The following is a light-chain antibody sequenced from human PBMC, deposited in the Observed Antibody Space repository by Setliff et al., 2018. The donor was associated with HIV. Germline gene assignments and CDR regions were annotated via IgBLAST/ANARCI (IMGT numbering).Light chain of an antibody. CDR1: SSDVGGYNY. Sequence: QSALAQPASVSGSPGQSITISCTGTSSDVGGYNYVSWYQQHPGKAPKAIIYQVSNRPSGISDRFSGSKSGNTASLTISGLQAEDEADYYCNSYASTSSFVFGTGTKVTVL. CDR3: NSYASTSSFV. V-gene: IGLV2-14*01. CDR2: QVS. J-gene: IGLJ1*01.